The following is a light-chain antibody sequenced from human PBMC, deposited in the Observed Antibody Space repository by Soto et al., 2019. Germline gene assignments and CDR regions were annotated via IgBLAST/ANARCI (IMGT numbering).Light chain of an antibody. CDR3: SSYTSTSTLV. CDR2: DVS. CDR1: SSDVGGYNY. J-gene: IGLJ2*01. V-gene: IGLV2-14*01. Sequence: QSALTQPASESGSPGQSITISCTGTSSDVGGYNYVSWYQRHPGKAPKLMIYDVSNRPSGVSNRFSGSKSGNTASLTISGLQAEDEADYYCSSYTSTSTLVFGGGTKVTVL.